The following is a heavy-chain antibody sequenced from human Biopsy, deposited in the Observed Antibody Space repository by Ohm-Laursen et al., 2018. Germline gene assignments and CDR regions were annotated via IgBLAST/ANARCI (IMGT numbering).Heavy chain of an antibody. CDR2: VYYTGST. J-gene: IGHJ2*01. CDR1: GDSISSYY. D-gene: IGHD3-22*01. V-gene: IGHV4-59*01. CDR3: ARDRGYYSDRTVPGYFDL. Sequence: SDTLSLTCAVSGDSISSYYWSWIRQPPGTGLQWIGYVYYTGSTDYNPSLQSRVPISVDTSKNHFSLRLRSVTPADTAIYYCARDRGYYSDRTVPGYFDLWGRGTLVTVSS.